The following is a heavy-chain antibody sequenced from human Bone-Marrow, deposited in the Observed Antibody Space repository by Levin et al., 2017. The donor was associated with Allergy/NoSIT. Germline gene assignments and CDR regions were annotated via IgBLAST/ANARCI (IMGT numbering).Heavy chain of an antibody. V-gene: IGHV2-5*02. CDR2: IYGDDEK. J-gene: IGHJ5*02. Sequence: SGPTLVKPTQTLTLTCTFSGFSLTTSGVGVGWFRQPPGKALEWLAFIYGDDEKRHRPSLKSRVTITKVSSKNQVFLGLTNMDPVDTATYFCAHSTGDGWFGPWGQGTLVTVSS. CDR3: AHSTGDGWFGP. CDR1: GFSLTTSGVG. D-gene: IGHD7-27*01.